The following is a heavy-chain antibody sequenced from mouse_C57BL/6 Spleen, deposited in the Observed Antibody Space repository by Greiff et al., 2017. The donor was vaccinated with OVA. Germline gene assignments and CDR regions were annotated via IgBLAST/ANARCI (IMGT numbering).Heavy chain of an antibody. CDR1: GYSITNGNHW. V-gene: IGHV3-4*01. D-gene: IGHD1-1*01. CDR2: ISSSGST. Sequence: DVQLQESGPALVKPSQTVSLTCTVTGYSITNGNHWWNWIRQVSGSKLEWIGYISSSGSTDSNPSLKSRISITRDTSKNQLFLQLNSVTTEDIATYYCARGYYYGSSSGSSYAMDYWGQGTSVTVSS. J-gene: IGHJ4*01. CDR3: ARGYYYGSSSGSSYAMDY.